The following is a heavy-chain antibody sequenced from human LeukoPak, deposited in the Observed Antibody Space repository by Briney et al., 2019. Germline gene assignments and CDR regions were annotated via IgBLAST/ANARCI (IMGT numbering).Heavy chain of an antibody. V-gene: IGHV3-23*01. CDR1: GFTFSSYG. CDR2: IGGNGDRR. D-gene: IGHD2-2*01. CDR3: AKGYCSSTSCYFHYYGMDV. J-gene: IGHJ6*02. Sequence: GGSLRLSCVASGFTFSSYGMNWVRQAPGKGLEWVAGIGGNGDRRNYADSVQGRFAISRDNSKNTLYLQMNSLRAEDTAVYYCAKGYCSSTSCYFHYYGMDVWGQGTTVTVSS.